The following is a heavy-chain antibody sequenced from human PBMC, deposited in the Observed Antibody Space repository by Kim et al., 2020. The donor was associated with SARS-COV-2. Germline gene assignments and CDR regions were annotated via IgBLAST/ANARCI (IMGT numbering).Heavy chain of an antibody. Sequence: SETLSLTCTVSGGSISSSSYYWGWIRQPPGKGLKWIGSIYYSGSTYYNPSLKSRVTISVDTSKNQFSLKLSSVTAADTAVYYCASLTIFGVVTPDYWGQGTLVTVSS. V-gene: IGHV4-39*01. CDR1: GGSISSSSYY. CDR3: ASLTIFGVVTPDY. J-gene: IGHJ4*02. CDR2: IYYSGST. D-gene: IGHD3-3*01.